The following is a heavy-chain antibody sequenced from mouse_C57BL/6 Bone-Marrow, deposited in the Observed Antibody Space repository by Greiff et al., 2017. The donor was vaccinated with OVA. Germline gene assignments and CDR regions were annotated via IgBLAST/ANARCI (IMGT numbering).Heavy chain of an antibody. J-gene: IGHJ3*01. D-gene: IGHD2-4*01. CDR2: IYPGDGDT. CDR3: GRYDYDAAY. V-gene: IGHV1-82*01. CDR1: GYAFSSSW. Sequence: VKLVESGPELVKPGASVKISCKASGYAFSSSWMNWVKQRPGKGLEWIGRIYPGDGDTNYNGKFKGKATLTADKSSSTAYMQLSSLTSEDSAVYFCGRYDYDAAYWGQGTLVTVSA.